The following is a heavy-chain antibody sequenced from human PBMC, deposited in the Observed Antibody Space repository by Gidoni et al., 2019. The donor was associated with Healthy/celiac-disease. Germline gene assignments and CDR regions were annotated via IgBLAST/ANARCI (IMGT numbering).Heavy chain of an antibody. Sequence: QLQLQESGPGLVKPSETLSLTCTVSGGSISSSRYYWGWIRQPPGKGLDGIGSIYYSGRSYYNPSLKSRVTISVDTSKNQFSLKLSSVTAADTAVYYCAGLRSNYVRGGWYFDLWGRGTLVTVSS. CDR3: AGLRSNYVRGGWYFDL. J-gene: IGHJ2*01. V-gene: IGHV4-39*01. CDR2: IYYSGRS. D-gene: IGHD4-4*01. CDR1: GGSISSSRYY.